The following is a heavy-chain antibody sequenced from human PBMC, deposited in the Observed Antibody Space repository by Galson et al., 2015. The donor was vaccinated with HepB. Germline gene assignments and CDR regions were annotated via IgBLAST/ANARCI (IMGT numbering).Heavy chain of an antibody. D-gene: IGHD3-10*01. J-gene: IGHJ5*02. CDR3: AKSHEYYYGSGSYRA. CDR1: GFTFSSYG. V-gene: IGHV3-30*18. CDR2: ISYDGSNK. Sequence: SLRLSCAASGFTFSSYGMHWVRQAPGKGLEWVAVISYDGSNKYYADSVKGRFTISRDNSKNTLYLQMNSLRAEDTAVYYCAKSHEYYYGSGSYRAWGQGALVTVSS.